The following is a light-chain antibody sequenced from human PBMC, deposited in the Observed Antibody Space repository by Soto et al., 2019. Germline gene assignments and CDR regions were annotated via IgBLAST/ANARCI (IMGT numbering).Light chain of an antibody. J-gene: IGLJ3*02. V-gene: IGLV2-11*01. CDR1: SSDVGGYNY. CDR3: CSYAGSYTM. CDR2: DVS. Sequence: QSALTQPRSVSGSPGQSVTISCTGTSSDVGGYNYVSWYQQHPGKVPKLMIYDVSKRPSGVPDRFSGSKSGNTASLIISGLQAEDEADFYCCSYAGSYTMFGGGTQLTVL.